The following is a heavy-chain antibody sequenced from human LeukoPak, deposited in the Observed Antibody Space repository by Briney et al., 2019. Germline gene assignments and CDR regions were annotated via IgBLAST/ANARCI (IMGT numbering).Heavy chain of an antibody. D-gene: IGHD3-22*01. J-gene: IGHJ5*02. CDR1: GFTFSSSA. CDR2: IVVGSGNT. CDR3: AAQLNYHDSTVWDP. Sequence: SVKVSCKASGFTFSSSAVQWVRQARGQRLEWIGWIVVGSGNTNYAQEFQERVTITRDMSTSTAYMELSSLRSEDTAVYYCAAQLNYHDSTVWDPWGQGTLVTVSS. V-gene: IGHV1-58*01.